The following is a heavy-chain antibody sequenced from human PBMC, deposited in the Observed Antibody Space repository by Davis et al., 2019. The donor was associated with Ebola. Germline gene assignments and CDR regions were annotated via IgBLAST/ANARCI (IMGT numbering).Heavy chain of an antibody. D-gene: IGHD1/OR15-1a*01. CDR2: IIPIFGTP. CDR3: ARLTMTLEVTWDV. J-gene: IGHJ6*02. Sequence: SVKVSCKASGGTFSTYVISWVRQAPGQGLEWMGGIIPIFGTPNYAQEFQGRVTITADESTSTAYMELSSLRSEDTAVYYCARLTMTLEVTWDVWGQGTTVTVSS. V-gene: IGHV1-69*13. CDR1: GGTFSTYV.